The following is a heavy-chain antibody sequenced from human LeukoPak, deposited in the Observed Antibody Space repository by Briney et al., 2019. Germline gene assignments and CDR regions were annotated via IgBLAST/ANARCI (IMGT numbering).Heavy chain of an antibody. CDR1: GFTFSSYA. CDR2: ISSNGGST. CDR3: VKGLPVAVAGILGHDLMNGDY. D-gene: IGHD6-19*01. V-gene: IGHV3-64D*06. Sequence: GGSLRLSCSASGFTFSSYAMHWVRQAPGKGLEYVSAISSNGGSTYYADSVKGRFTISRDSSKNTLYLQMSSLRAEDTAVYYCVKGLPVAVAGILGHDLMNGDYWGQGTLVTVSS. J-gene: IGHJ4*02.